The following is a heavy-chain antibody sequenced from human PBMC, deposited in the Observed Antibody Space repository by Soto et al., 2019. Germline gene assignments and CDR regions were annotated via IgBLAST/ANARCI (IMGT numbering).Heavy chain of an antibody. D-gene: IGHD6-19*01. V-gene: IGHV1-18*04. CDR1: GYTFISYS. Sequence: QVQLVQSGAEVKKPGASVKVSCKASGYTFISYSISWVRQAPGQGLEWMGWINTYNGNTNYAQELQGRVTMTTDTSTSTAYMELRSLRSDVTVVYYCARESSGWYLGSDYWGQGTLVTVSS. CDR3: ARESSGWYLGSDY. J-gene: IGHJ4*02. CDR2: INTYNGNT.